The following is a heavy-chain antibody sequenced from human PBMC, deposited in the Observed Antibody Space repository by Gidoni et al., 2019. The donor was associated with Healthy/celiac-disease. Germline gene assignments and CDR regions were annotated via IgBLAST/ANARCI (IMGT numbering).Heavy chain of an antibody. D-gene: IGHD2-15*01. CDR3: VRGIVVVVAASPLRGGMDV. V-gene: IGHV4-39*01. CDR2: IFYSGST. CDR1: GGSISSSSYY. Sequence: QLQLQESGPGLVKPSENLSLTCTVSGGSISSSSYYWGWIRQPPGKGLEWIGSIFYSGSTYYNPSLKSRVTISVDTSKNQFSLKLSSVTAADTAVYYCVRGIVVVVAASPLRGGMDVWGQGTTVTVSS. J-gene: IGHJ6*02.